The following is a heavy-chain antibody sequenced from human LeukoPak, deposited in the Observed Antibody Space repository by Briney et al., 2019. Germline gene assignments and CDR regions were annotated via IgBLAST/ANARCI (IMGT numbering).Heavy chain of an antibody. Sequence: SETLSLTCTVPGGSISSYYWGWIRLPPGKGLEWIGYISYSGSTTYIPSLKSRVTILVDTSKNQFSLKLSSVTAADTAVYYCVRITQGTSDYWGRGTLVTVSS. CDR1: GGSISSYY. V-gene: IGHV4-59*01. CDR3: VRITQGTSDY. J-gene: IGHJ4*02. CDR2: ISYSGST. D-gene: IGHD3-10*01.